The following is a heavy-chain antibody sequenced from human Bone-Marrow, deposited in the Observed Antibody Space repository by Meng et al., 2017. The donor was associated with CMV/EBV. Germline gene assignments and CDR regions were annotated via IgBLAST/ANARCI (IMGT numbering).Heavy chain of an antibody. Sequence: GGSLRLSCAASGFTFSSYAMHWVRQAPGKGLEWVAVISYDGSNKYYADSVKGRFTISRDNSKNTLYLQMNSLRAEDTAVYYCAKDRQKSSSWKPPPFHYWAQGTLVTVPS. CDR1: GFTFSSYA. J-gene: IGHJ4*02. CDR2: ISYDGSNK. V-gene: IGHV3-30-3*01. CDR3: AKDRQKSSSWKPPPFHY. D-gene: IGHD6-13*01.